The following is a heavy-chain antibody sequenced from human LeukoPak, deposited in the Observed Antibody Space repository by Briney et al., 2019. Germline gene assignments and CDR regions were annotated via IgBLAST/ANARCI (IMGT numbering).Heavy chain of an antibody. V-gene: IGHV5-10-1*01. D-gene: IGHD2-2*01. CDR2: IDPSDSYT. CDR1: GYSFTSYW. J-gene: IGHJ4*02. CDR3: ASLSRYCSSTSCYLS. Sequence: GAALRISYEGAGYSFTSYWISWVRPMPGKGVGWMGRIDPSDSYTNYSPSFQGHVTISADKSISTAYLQWSSLKASDTAMYYCASLSRYCSSTSCYLSWGQGTLVTVSS.